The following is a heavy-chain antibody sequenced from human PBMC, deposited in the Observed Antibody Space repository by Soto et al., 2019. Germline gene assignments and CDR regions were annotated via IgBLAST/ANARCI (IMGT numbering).Heavy chain of an antibody. CDR3: ARDISGYYYPYYYYYYGMDV. J-gene: IGHJ6*02. D-gene: IGHD3-22*01. Sequence: ASVKVSCKASGYTFTSYGISWVRQAPGQGLEWMGWISAYNGNTNYAQKLQGRVTMTTDTSTSTAYMELRSLRSDDTAVYYCARDISGYYYPYYYYYYGMDVWGQGPTVTVSS. V-gene: IGHV1-18*01. CDR2: ISAYNGNT. CDR1: GYTFTSYG.